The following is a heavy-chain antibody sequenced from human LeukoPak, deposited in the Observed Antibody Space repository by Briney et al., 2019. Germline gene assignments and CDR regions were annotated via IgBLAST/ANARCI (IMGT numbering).Heavy chain of an antibody. CDR1: GGSISRGSYY. Sequence: SETLSLTCTVSGGSISRGSYYWSWIRQPAGKGLEWIRRIYTSGSTNYNPSLKSRVTMSVDTSKNQFSLKLSAVTAADTAVYYCAREGYSSSWRTLWEYWGQGTLVTVSS. CDR3: AREGYSSSWRTLWEY. J-gene: IGHJ4*02. V-gene: IGHV4-61*02. CDR2: IYTSGST. D-gene: IGHD6-13*01.